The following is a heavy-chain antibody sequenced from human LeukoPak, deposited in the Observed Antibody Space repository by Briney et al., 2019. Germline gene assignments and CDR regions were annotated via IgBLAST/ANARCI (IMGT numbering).Heavy chain of an antibody. CDR1: GFTFSDYY. Sequence: GGSLRLSCAASGFTFSDYYMSWIRQAAGKGLEWVSYISSSGSTIYYADSVKGRFTISRDNAKNSLYLQMNSLRAEDTAMYYCARVTLTSANFDYWGQGTLVTVSS. CDR2: ISSSGSTI. V-gene: IGHV3-11*01. J-gene: IGHJ4*02. CDR3: ARVTLTSANFDY.